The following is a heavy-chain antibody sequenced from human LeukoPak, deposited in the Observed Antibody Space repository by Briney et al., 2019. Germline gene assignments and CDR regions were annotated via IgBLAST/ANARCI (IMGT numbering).Heavy chain of an antibody. CDR1: GGSISSYY. D-gene: IGHD4-11*01. Sequence: PSETLSLTCTVSGGSISSYYWSWIRQPAGKGLEWIGRIYTSGSTNYNPSLKSRVTMSVDTSKNQFSLKLSSVTAADTAVYYCARGNSNFPANWFDPGGQGTLVTVSS. V-gene: IGHV4-4*07. CDR3: ARGNSNFPANWFDP. CDR2: IYTSGST. J-gene: IGHJ5*02.